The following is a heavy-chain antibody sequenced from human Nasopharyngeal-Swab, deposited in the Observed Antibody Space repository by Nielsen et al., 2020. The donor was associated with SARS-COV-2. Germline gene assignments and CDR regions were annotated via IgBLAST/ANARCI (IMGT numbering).Heavy chain of an antibody. J-gene: IGHJ3*02. CDR2: IYHSGST. CDR3: ARETIPYDSSGFDAFDI. V-gene: IGHV4-31*02. Sequence: RQAPGKGLEWIGYIYHSGSTYYNPSLKSRVTISVDTSKNQFSLKLSSVTAADTAVYYCARETIPYDSSGFDAFDIWGQGTMITVSS. D-gene: IGHD3-22*01.